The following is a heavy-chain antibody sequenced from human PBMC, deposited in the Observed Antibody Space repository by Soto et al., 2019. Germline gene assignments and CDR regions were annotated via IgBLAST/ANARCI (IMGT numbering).Heavy chain of an antibody. J-gene: IGHJ4*02. V-gene: IGHV3-30-3*01. D-gene: IGHD5-18*01. CDR3: ASPVGYFDPYFDY. Sequence: QVQLVESGGGVVQPGKSLRLSCAASGFTLSDFAMHWVRQAPGKGLEWVAVISYDGSKKYFADSVKGRFTISRDNSNNTLYLQMNSLRPDATAVYHCASPVGYFDPYFDYWGPGTLVTVSS. CDR2: ISYDGSKK. CDR1: GFTLSDFA.